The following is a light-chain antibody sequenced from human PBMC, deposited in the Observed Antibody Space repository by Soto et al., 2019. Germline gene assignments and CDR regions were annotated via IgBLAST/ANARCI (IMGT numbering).Light chain of an antibody. CDR1: QSVSGKY. CDR3: QHDDSSQWP. J-gene: IGKJ1*01. CDR2: GPS. V-gene: IGKV3-20*01. Sequence: EIVLTQSPGTLPLSPGERITLSCRTSQSVSGKYLAWYQQKPGQAPRLLIVGPSSRATGIPDRFSGRGSGTAFTLGINGLEPEDWVVYECQHDDSSQWPVGRGTRVEI.